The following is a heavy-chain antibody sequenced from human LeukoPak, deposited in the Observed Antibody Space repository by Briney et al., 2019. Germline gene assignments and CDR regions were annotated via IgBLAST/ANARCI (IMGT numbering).Heavy chain of an antibody. V-gene: IGHV3-30*03. D-gene: IGHD3-22*01. CDR2: ISHEGSNK. CDR1: GFTFSSYG. CDR3: ARDKDSYDSRALRGYYGMDV. J-gene: IGHJ6*02. Sequence: PGGSLRLSCSASGFTFSSYGMHWLRQAPGKGLEWVAGISHEGSNKYYADSVKGRFTISRDNSKDTLYLQMNSLRAEDTAVYYCARDKDSYDSRALRGYYGMDVWGQGTTVTVSS.